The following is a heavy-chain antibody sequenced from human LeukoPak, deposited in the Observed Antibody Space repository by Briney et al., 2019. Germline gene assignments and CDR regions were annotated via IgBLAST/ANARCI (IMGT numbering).Heavy chain of an antibody. Sequence: ASVKVSCKASGGTFSSYAISWVRQAPGQGLEWMGGIIPIFGTANYAQKFQGRVTITADESTSTAYMELSGLRSEDTAVYYCARDGYYYDSSGSPGGFDPWGQGTLVTASS. CDR2: IIPIFGTA. CDR1: GGTFSSYA. D-gene: IGHD3-22*01. J-gene: IGHJ5*02. V-gene: IGHV1-69*13. CDR3: ARDGYYYDSSGSPGGFDP.